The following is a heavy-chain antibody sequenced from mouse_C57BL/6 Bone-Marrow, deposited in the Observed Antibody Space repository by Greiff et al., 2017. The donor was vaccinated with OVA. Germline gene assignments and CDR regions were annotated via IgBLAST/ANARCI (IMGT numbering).Heavy chain of an antibody. D-gene: IGHD2-3*01. CDR3: TRDGYYGFAY. CDR2: ISSGGDYI. Sequence: EVQLVESGEGLVKPGGSLTLSCAASGFTFSSYAMSWVRQTPEKRLEWVAYISSGGDYIYYAATVKGRFTISRDNARHTLYLQMSSVKAEYKAVYYCTRDGYYGFAYWGQGTLVTVSA. J-gene: IGHJ3*01. CDR1: GFTFSSYA. V-gene: IGHV5-9-1*02.